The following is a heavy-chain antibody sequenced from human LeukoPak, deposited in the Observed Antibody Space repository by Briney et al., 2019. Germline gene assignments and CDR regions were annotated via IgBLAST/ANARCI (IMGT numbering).Heavy chain of an antibody. D-gene: IGHD2-2*01. CDR3: ARDHTVVVPAAPYYYYGMDV. CDR1: GGSISSYY. CDR2: IYYSGST. J-gene: IGHJ6*02. V-gene: IGHV4-59*01. Sequence: SETLSLTCTVSGGSISSYYWSWIRQPPGKGLEWIGHIYYSGSTNYNPSLKSRVTISVDTSKNQFSLKLTSVTAADTAMYYCARDHTVVVPAAPYYYYGMDVWGQGTTVTVSS.